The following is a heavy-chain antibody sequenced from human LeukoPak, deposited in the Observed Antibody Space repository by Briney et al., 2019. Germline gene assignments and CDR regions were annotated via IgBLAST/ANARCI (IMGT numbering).Heavy chain of an antibody. V-gene: IGHV3-13*01. J-gene: IGHJ4*02. CDR3: ARDVEGAAAG. Sequence: GGSLRLSCAASGFTFSSYDMHWVRQGTGKGLEWVSTIDPAGDTYYSDSVRGRFTISRENAENSLYLQMNSLRAGDTAVYYCARDVEGAAAGWGQGTLVTVSS. CDR1: GFTFSSYD. CDR2: IDPAGDT. D-gene: IGHD6-13*01.